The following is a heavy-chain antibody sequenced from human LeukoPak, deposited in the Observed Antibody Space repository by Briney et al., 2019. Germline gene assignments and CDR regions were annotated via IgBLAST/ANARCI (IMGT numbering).Heavy chain of an antibody. CDR3: AKTPYDSSGYSDY. V-gene: IGHV3-23*01. CDR1: RFTFSSYA. J-gene: IGHJ4*02. CDR2: ISGSGGST. D-gene: IGHD3-22*01. Sequence: PGGSLRLSCAASRFTFSSYAMSWVRQAPGKGLEWVSAISGSGGSTYYADSVKGRFTISRDNSKNTLYLQMKSLRAEDTAVYYCAKTPYDSSGYSDYWGQGTLVTVSS.